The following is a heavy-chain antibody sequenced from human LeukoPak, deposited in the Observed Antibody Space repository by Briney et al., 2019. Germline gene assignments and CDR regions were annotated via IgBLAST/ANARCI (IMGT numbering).Heavy chain of an antibody. J-gene: IGHJ4*02. V-gene: IGHV3-33*06. CDR3: AKDPYYDYVWGSYGY. CDR1: GFTFSSYG. Sequence: PGRSLRLSCAASGFTFSSYGMHWVRQAPGKGLEWVAVIWYDGSNKYYADSVKGRFTISRDNSKNTLYLQMNSLRAEDTAVYYCAKDPYYDYVWGSYGYWGQGTLVTVSS. D-gene: IGHD3-16*01. CDR2: IWYDGSNK.